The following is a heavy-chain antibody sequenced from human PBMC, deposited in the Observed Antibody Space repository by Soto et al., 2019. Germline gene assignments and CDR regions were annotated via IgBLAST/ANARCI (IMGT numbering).Heavy chain of an antibody. J-gene: IGHJ4*02. CDR3: ARDGLRGSSRDGYNYYFDY. Sequence: QVQLVESGGGVVQPGRSLRLSCAASGFTFSSYVMHWVRQAPGKGLEWVAGITYDGSNKYYADSVKGRFTISRDNSKNTLYLQMDSLRAEDTAAYYCARDGLRGSSRDGYNYYFDYWGQRTLFTVSS. V-gene: IGHV3-30-3*01. CDR2: ITYDGSNK. D-gene: IGHD1-1*01. CDR1: GFTFSSYV.